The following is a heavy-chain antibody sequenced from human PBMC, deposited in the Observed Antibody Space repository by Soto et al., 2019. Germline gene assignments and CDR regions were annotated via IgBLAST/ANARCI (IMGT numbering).Heavy chain of an antibody. J-gene: IGHJ3*02. Sequence: GGSLRLSCAASGFTFSSYSMNWVRQAPGKGLEWVSSISSSSSYIYYADSVKGRFTISRDNAKNSLYLQMNSLRAEDTAVYYCARDSRYVFYGSGWNDAFDIWGQGTMVTVSS. D-gene: IGHD6-19*01. CDR2: ISSSSSYI. CDR3: ARDSRYVFYGSGWNDAFDI. CDR1: GFTFSSYS. V-gene: IGHV3-21*01.